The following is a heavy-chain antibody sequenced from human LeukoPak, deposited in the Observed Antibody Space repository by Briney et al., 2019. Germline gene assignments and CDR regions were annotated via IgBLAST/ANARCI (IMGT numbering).Heavy chain of an antibody. CDR2: VNPNSGDT. Sequence: ASVKVSCKASGYTFTGYYLHWVRQAPGQGLEWMGCVNPNSGDTNYAQKFQGSVTVTRDTSTSTVYMELSSLRSEDTAVYYCAKGPRITLVRGGQWYYYMDVWGKGTTVTISS. CDR1: GYTFTGYY. D-gene: IGHD3-10*01. V-gene: IGHV1-2*02. J-gene: IGHJ6*03. CDR3: AKGPRITLVRGGQWYYYMDV.